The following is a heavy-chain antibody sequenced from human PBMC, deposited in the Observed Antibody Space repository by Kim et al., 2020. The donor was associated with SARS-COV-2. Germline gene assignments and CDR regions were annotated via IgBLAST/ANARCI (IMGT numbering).Heavy chain of an antibody. V-gene: IGHV6-1*01. CDR3: ARNTGYCSGGSCNGAFDI. D-gene: IGHD2-15*01. Sequence: KSRITINPDTSKNQFSLQLNSVTPEDTAVYYCARNTGYCSGGSCNGAFDIWGQGTMVTVSS. J-gene: IGHJ3*02.